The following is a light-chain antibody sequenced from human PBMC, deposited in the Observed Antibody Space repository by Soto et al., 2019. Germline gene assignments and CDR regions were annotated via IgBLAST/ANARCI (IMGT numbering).Light chain of an antibody. CDR3: QQYGTSPALT. J-gene: IGKJ4*01. Sequence: EVVLTQSPGTLSLSPGDRATLSCRASQTVASNFLAWYQHKPGQSPRLLIYGASTRATDIPDRFSGSGSGPDFTLTSSRLEPEDSAVYYCQQYGTSPALTFGGGTKVEIK. V-gene: IGKV3-20*01. CDR1: QTVASNF. CDR2: GAS.